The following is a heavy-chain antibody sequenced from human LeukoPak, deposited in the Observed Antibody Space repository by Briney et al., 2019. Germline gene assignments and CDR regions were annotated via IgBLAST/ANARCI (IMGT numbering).Heavy chain of an antibody. CDR2: IYHSGST. CDR3: ASLPFIVVVPAAMGDYYYGMDV. V-gene: IGHV4-30-2*01. J-gene: IGHJ6*04. D-gene: IGHD2-2*01. CDR1: CGSISSGGYS. Sequence: SQTLSLTCAVSCGSISSGGYSWSWIRQPPGKGLEWIGYIYHSGSTYYNPSLKSRVTISVDRSKNQFPLKLSSVTAADTAVYYCASLPFIVVVPAAMGDYYYGMDVWGKGTTVTVSS.